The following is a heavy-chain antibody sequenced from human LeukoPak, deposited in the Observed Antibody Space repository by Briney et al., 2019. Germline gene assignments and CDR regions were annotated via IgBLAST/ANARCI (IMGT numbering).Heavy chain of an antibody. CDR2: IYYRGST. Sequence: SETLSLTCTASGGSINISYWSWIRQPPGKGLEWIGYIYYRGSTNYNPSLKSRVTISVDTSKNQYSLNLSSVTAADTAVYYCARSGVYTGYDAFDIWGQGTRVTVSS. J-gene: IGHJ3*02. CDR3: ARSGVYTGYDAFDI. V-gene: IGHV4-59*08. CDR1: GGSINISY. D-gene: IGHD6-13*01.